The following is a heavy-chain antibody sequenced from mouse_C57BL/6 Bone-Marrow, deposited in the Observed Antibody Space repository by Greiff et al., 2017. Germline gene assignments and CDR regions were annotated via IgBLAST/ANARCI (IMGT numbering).Heavy chain of an antibody. CDR1: GYAFSSSW. CDR2: IYPGDGDT. CDR3: ARYWFAY. J-gene: IGHJ3*01. Sequence: VKLQQSGPELVKPGASVKISCKASGYAFSSSWMNWVKQRPGTGLEWIGRIYPGDGDTNYNGKFKGKATLTADKSSSTAYMQLSSLTSEDSAVYFCARYWFAYWGQGTLVTVSA. V-gene: IGHV1-82*01.